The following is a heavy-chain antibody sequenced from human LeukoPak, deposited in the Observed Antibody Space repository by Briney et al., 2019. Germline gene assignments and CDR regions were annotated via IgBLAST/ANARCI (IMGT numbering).Heavy chain of an antibody. CDR3: ARVIDLVEFDY. J-gene: IGHJ4*02. Sequence: SETLSLTCTVSGGSISSYYLSWIRQPPGKGLEWIGYIYYSGSTNYNPSLKSRVTISVDTSKNQFSLKLSSVTAADTAVYYCARVIDLVEFDYWGQGTLVTVSS. CDR1: GGSISSYY. V-gene: IGHV4-59*01. CDR2: IYYSGST. D-gene: IGHD3-16*02.